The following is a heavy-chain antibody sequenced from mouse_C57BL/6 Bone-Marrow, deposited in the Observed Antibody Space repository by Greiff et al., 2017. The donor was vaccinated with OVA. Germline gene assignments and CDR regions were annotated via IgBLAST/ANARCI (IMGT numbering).Heavy chain of an antibody. CDR1: GYTFTSYG. CDR2: IYPRSGNT. V-gene: IGHV1-81*01. Sequence: QVQLQQSGAELARPGASVKLSCKASGYTFTSYGISWVKQRTGQGLEWIGEIYPRSGNTYYNEKFKGKATLTADNSSSTAYMELRSLTSEDSAVSFCARRGGWDWYFDVWGTGTTVTVSS. D-gene: IGHD3-3*01. CDR3: ARRGGWDWYFDV. J-gene: IGHJ1*03.